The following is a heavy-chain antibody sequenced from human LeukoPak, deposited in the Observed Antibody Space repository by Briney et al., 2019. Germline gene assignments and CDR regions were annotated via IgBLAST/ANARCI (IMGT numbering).Heavy chain of an antibody. Sequence: GGSLRLSCSASGFTFSSYAMHWVRQAPGQGLEYVSAISSNGGSTYYANSVKGRFTISRDNSKNTLYLQMGSLRAEDMAVYCCARGRVPHYSSSWYFFDYWGQGTLVTVSS. CDR3: ARGRVPHYSSSWYFFDY. V-gene: IGHV3-64*01. CDR1: GFTFSSYA. D-gene: IGHD6-13*01. J-gene: IGHJ4*02. CDR2: ISSNGGST.